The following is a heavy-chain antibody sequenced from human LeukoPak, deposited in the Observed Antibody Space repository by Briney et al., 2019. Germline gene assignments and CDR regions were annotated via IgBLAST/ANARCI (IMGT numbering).Heavy chain of an antibody. CDR1: GFTFSSYA. Sequence: PVGSLRLSCAASGFTFSSYAMNWVRQAPGKGLEWVSAISSSGGTTYYADSVKGRFTISRDTSKNTLYLQMNSLRAEDTAVYYCAKDRGITLTSFAFDIWGQGTVATVSS. CDR2: ISSSGGTT. V-gene: IGHV3-23*01. J-gene: IGHJ3*02. CDR3: AKDRGITLTSFAFDI. D-gene: IGHD4-11*01.